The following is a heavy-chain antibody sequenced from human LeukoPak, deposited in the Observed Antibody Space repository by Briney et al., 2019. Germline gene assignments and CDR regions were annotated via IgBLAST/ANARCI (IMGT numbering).Heavy chain of an antibody. Sequence: PSETLSLTCAAYGGSFSGYYWSWIRQPPGKGLEWIGEINHSGSTNYNPSLKSRVTISVDTSKNQFSLKLSSVTAADTAVYYCARGIGFHYSNYRLDWFDPWGQGTLVTVSS. J-gene: IGHJ5*02. CDR3: ARGIGFHYSNYRLDWFDP. CDR2: INHSGST. V-gene: IGHV4-34*01. D-gene: IGHD4-11*01. CDR1: GGSFSGYY.